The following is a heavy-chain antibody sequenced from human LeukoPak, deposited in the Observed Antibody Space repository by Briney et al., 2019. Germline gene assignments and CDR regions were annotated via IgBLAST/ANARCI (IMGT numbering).Heavy chain of an antibody. CDR1: GHSISSGYY. D-gene: IGHD1-26*01. J-gene: IGHJ3*02. Sequence: PSGTLSLTCTVSGHSISSGYYWGWIRQPPGKGLEWIGSIYHSGSTYYNPSLKSRVTISVDTSKNQFSLKLSSVTAADTAVYYCARGGVGGRSGFDAFDIWGQGTMVTVSS. CDR3: ARGGVGGRSGFDAFDI. CDR2: IYHSGST. V-gene: IGHV4-38-2*02.